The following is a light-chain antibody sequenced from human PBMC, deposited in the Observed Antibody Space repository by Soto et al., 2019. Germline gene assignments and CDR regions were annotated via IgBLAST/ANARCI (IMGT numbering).Light chain of an antibody. Sequence: QSVLTQPPSVSGAPGQRVTISCTGSSSNIGAGFHVHWYQQLPGTAPRLLIFGDYNRPSGVPDRFSGSKSGTSASLAITGLQAEDEADYYCQSYDRSLRGVVFGGGTKLTVL. J-gene: IGLJ2*01. V-gene: IGLV1-40*01. CDR1: SSNIGAGFH. CDR3: QSYDRSLRGVV. CDR2: GDY.